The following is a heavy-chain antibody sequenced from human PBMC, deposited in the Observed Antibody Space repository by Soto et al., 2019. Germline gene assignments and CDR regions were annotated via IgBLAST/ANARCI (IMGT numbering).Heavy chain of an antibody. D-gene: IGHD6-19*01. CDR2: ISPYNDDT. J-gene: IGHJ4*02. CDR1: GYSFSSYG. Sequence: ASVKVSCKASGYSFSSYGITWVRQAPGQGLEWLGWISPYNDDTKYAQRLQGRVTMTTDTSTSTAYMELRSLRSDDTAVYYCARDAAVAGDNDYWGQGTLVTVSS. CDR3: ARDAAVAGDNDY. V-gene: IGHV1-18*01.